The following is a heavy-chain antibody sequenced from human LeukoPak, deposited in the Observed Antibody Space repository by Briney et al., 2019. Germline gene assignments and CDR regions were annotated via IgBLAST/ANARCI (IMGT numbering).Heavy chain of an antibody. J-gene: IGHJ3*02. CDR1: GGSISGYY. D-gene: IGHD6-19*01. CDR2: VYYSGST. V-gene: IGHV4-59*01. Sequence: SETLSLTCTVPGGSISGYYWSWVRQPPGKGLEWIGYVYYSGSTTYNTSLKSRVTISLDMSKNKFSLKLRSVTAADTAVYYCARTGGGSGGIWGQGTMVTVSS. CDR3: ARTGGGSGGI.